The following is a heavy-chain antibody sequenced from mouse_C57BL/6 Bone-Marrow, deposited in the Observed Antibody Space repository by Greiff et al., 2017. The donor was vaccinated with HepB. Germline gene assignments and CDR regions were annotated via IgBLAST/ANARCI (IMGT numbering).Heavy chain of an antibody. D-gene: IGHD1-1*01. J-gene: IGHJ3*01. Sequence: VHLVESGAELARPGASVKLSCKASGYTFTSYGISWVKQRTGQGLEWIGEIYPRSGNTYYNEKFKGKATLTADKSSSTAYMELRSLTSEDSAVYFCARYYYGSRGWFAYWGQGTLVTVSA. CDR3: ARYYYGSRGWFAY. V-gene: IGHV1-81*01. CDR2: IYPRSGNT. CDR1: GYTFTSYG.